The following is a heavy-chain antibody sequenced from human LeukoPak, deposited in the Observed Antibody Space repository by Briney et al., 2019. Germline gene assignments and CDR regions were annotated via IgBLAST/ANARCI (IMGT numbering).Heavy chain of an antibody. CDR1: GVSFNDYY. D-gene: IGHD4-17*01. CDR2: INHSGYT. V-gene: IGHV4-34*01. J-gene: IGHJ4*02. CDR3: TRMTTGHDY. Sequence: SETLSLTCAVSGVSFNDYYWGWVRQTPGKGLEWIGEINHSGYTNDSPSLKSRVTLSTDTSRKQFSLNLRSVTVADTGIYYCTRMTTGHDYWGQGTLVTVSS.